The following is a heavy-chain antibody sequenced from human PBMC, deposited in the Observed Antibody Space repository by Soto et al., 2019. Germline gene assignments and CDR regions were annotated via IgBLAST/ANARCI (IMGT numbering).Heavy chain of an antibody. CDR1: GGSIISSNW. V-gene: IGHV4-4*02. CDR2: IYHRGST. CDR3: KTYYYYGMDV. Sequence: PSETLSLTCAVSGGSIISSNWWSWVRQPPGKGLEWIGEIYHRGSTNYNPSLKSRVTRAVDKSKTQFSLKLSSVPAADTAVYYCKTYYYYGMDVWGQGTTVTVSS. J-gene: IGHJ6*02.